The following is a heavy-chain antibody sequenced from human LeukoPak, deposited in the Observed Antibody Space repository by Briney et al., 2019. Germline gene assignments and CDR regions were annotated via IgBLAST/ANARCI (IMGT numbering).Heavy chain of an antibody. CDR1: GYSFTSYW. CDR2: IYPGDSDT. CDR3: ARYDFWSGSADDYFDY. D-gene: IGHD3-3*01. J-gene: IGHJ4*02. Sequence: GESLKMSCKGSGYSFTSYWIGWVRLMPGKGLGWMGIIYPGDSDTRYSPSFQGQVTIPADKSISTAYLHWSSLKAWDTAMYYCARYDFWSGSADDYFDYWGQGTLVAVSS. V-gene: IGHV5-51*01.